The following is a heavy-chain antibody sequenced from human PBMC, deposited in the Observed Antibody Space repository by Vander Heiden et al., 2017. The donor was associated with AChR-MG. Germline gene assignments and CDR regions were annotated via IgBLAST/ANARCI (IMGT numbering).Heavy chain of an antibody. CDR3: AVCSGGSCYYGVCEI. J-gene: IGHJ3*02. V-gene: IGHV4-39*01. CDR1: GGSMSSSSRYY. D-gene: IGHD2-15*01. CDR2: IQHSGST. Sequence: QLQLQESGPGLVKPSETLSLTCTVSGGSMSSSSRYYWGWVRQPPGKGLEWIGNIQHSGSTCYNPSLKSRVTISGDTSKGQFSLKLSSVTAADMAVYYCAVCSGGSCYYGVCEIWGQGTMGTVSS.